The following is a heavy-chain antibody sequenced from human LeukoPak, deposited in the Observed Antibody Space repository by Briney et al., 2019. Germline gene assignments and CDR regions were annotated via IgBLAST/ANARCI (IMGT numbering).Heavy chain of an antibody. D-gene: IGHD3-10*01. J-gene: IGHJ4*02. CDR3: ARGPYGSGSYQPNDY. V-gene: IGHV1-2*02. Sequence: ASVKVSCKASGGTFSSYAISWVRQAPVQGLEWRGWINPNSGGTKYAQKFQGRVTMTRDTSISTAYMELSRLRSDDTAVYYCARGPYGSGSYQPNDYWGQGTLVTVSS. CDR2: INPNSGGT. CDR1: GGTFSSYA.